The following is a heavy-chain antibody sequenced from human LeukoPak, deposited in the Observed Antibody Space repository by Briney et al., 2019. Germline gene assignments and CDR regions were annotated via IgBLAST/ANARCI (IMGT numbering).Heavy chain of an antibody. CDR2: ISYIGST. J-gene: IGHJ5*02. D-gene: IGHD1/OR15-1a*01. CDR3: AGNTNNLGDVDXFXX. CDR1: GASVNSHY. V-gene: IGHV4-59*02. Sequence: SETLSLTCTVSGASVNSHYWNWIRQSPGKGLEWIGFISYIGSTNYDPSLRNRVTISLDTSKNQVFPKLTSVTAADTAVYYCAGNTNNLGDVDXFXXWGQXTLVT.